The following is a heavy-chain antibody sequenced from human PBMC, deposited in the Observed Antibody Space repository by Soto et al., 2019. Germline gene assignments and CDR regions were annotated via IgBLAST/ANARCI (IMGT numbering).Heavy chain of an antibody. J-gene: IGHJ4*02. CDR1: GYTFTSYG. CDR2: ISAYNGNT. D-gene: IGHD3-22*01. Sequence: QVQLVQSGAEVKEPGASVKVSCKASGYTFTSYGLNWVRQAPGQGLEWMGWISAYNGNTNYAQKFQGRVTMTTDTSKSSGYMERRIFRSDETAVYYFARSGRSGYYLDYWGQGSLVTVSA. V-gene: IGHV1-18*01. CDR3: ARSGRSGYYLDY.